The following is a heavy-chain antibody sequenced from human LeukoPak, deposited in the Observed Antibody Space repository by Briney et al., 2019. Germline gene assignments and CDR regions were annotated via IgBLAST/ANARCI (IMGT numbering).Heavy chain of an antibody. CDR3: AKDGAGDYYYFDY. CDR2: IRYDGSNK. J-gene: IGHJ4*02. CDR1: GFTFSSYG. D-gene: IGHD4-17*01. V-gene: IGHV3-30*02. Sequence: PGGSLRLSCAASGFTFSSYGMHWVRQAPGKGLEWVAFIRYDGSNKYYADSVKGRFTISRDNSKNTLYLQMNSLRAEDTAVYYCAKDGAGDYYYFDYWGQGTLVTVSS.